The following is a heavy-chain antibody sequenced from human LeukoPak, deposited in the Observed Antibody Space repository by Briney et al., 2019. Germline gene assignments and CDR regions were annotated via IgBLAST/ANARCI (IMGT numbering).Heavy chain of an antibody. Sequence: HPGGSLRLSCAASGFTFSTSVMSWVRQAPGKGPEWVSSIGVSGDTTEYVDSVKGRFTISRDNFKNTLYLQMNSLRDEDTAVYYCARWEGFDPWGQGTLVSVSS. J-gene: IGHJ5*02. V-gene: IGHV3-23*01. CDR2: IGVSGDTT. D-gene: IGHD1-26*01. CDR1: GFTFSTSV. CDR3: ARWEGFDP.